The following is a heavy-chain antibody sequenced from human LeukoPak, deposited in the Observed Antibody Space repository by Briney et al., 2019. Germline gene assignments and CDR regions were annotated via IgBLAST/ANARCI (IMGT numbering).Heavy chain of an antibody. D-gene: IGHD1-26*01. Sequence: PGGSLRLSCAASGFTFSDYYMSWIRQAPGKGLEWIGSFYYTGSTFYSPSLKSRVTISVDTSKNQFSLKLSSVTAADTAVYYCARRSGTYHAFDIWGQGTMVTVSS. V-gene: IGHV4-39*01. CDR2: FYYTGST. CDR1: GFTFSDYY. CDR3: ARRSGTYHAFDI. J-gene: IGHJ3*02.